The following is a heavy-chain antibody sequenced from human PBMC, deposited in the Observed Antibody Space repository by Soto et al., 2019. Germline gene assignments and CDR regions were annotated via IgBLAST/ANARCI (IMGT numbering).Heavy chain of an antibody. CDR1: GGTFSRSS. J-gene: IGHJ4*02. CDR2: IAPLYGTA. D-gene: IGHD3-10*01. CDR3: AREIRYYGSGIFDS. V-gene: IGHV1-69*01. Sequence: QVHLVQSGAEVKKPGSSVKVSCRASGGTFSRSSIAWVRQAPGQGLEWMGGIAPLYGTANYAQRLQGRVTITAHESTGTAYMELSGLRDEDPGCYYCAREIRYYGSGIFDSWGQGILVIVSA.